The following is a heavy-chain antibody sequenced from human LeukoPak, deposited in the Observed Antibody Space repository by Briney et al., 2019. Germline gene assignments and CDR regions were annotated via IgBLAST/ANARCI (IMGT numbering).Heavy chain of an antibody. V-gene: IGHV3-13*01. CDR3: ARGGSLYDASYYYYLDV. CDR1: GFTFRNYD. D-gene: IGHD2/OR15-2a*01. CDR2: IDTAGDR. Sequence: GGSLRLSCAASGFTFRNYDMHCVRQASGKGLEWVSVIDTAGDRNYPASVTGRFTISRENAKSSLYLQMNNLRAGDTAVYYCARGGSLYDASYYYYLDVWGKGTRVTVSS. J-gene: IGHJ6*03.